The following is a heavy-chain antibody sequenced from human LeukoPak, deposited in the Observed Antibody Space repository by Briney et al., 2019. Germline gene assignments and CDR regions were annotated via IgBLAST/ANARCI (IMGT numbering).Heavy chain of an antibody. CDR1: GGSISSSSYY. D-gene: IGHD3-3*01. CDR2: IYYSGST. CDR3: ARLRRVVISVDY. V-gene: IGHV4-39*01. Sequence: PSETLSLTCTVSGGSISSSSYYWGWIRQPPGKGLEWIGSIYYSGSTYYNPSLKSRVTISVDTSKNQFSLKLSSVTAADTAVYYCARLRRVVISVDYWGQGTLVTVSS. J-gene: IGHJ4*02.